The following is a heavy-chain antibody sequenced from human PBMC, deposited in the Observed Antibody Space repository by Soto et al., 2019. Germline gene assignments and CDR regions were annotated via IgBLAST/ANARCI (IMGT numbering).Heavy chain of an antibody. Sequence: EVQLVESGGGVVRPGGSLRLACAVSGFSLDEYGMSWVRQAPGKGPEWVSGMHRNGGSTGYADSVKGRFTISRDDAKNSLYLQMNRLRAGDTAFYYCARDHRWGYEYGDYGDSWGHGTLVTVSS. V-gene: IGHV3-20*04. D-gene: IGHD4-17*01. CDR2: MHRNGGST. CDR1: GFSLDEYG. CDR3: ARDHRWGYEYGDYGDS. J-gene: IGHJ5*01.